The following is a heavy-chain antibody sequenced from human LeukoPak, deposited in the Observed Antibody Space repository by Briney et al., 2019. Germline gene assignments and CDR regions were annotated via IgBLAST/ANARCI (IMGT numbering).Heavy chain of an antibody. CDR2: ISYDGSNK. V-gene: IGHV3-30-3*01. Sequence: PGRSLRLSCAASGFTFSSYAMHWVRQAPGKRLEWVAVISYDGSNKYYAGSVKGRFTISRDNSKNTLYLQMNSLRAEDTAVYYCAREPRGAAAGLDYWGQGTLVTVSS. D-gene: IGHD6-13*01. CDR1: GFTFSSYA. CDR3: AREPRGAAAGLDY. J-gene: IGHJ4*02.